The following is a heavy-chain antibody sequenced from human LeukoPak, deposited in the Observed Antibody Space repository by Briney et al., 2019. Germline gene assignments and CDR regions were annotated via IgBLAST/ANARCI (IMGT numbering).Heavy chain of an antibody. CDR2: IDPSDSYT. Sequence: GESLKISCKGSGYSFTSYWIGWVRQMPGKGLEWMGTIDPSDSYTNYSPSFQGHVTISADKSISTAYLQWSSLKASDTAMYYCARADYGGNSVGMDVWGQGTTVTVSS. V-gene: IGHV5-10-1*01. CDR3: ARADYGGNSVGMDV. D-gene: IGHD4-23*01. J-gene: IGHJ6*02. CDR1: GYSFTSYW.